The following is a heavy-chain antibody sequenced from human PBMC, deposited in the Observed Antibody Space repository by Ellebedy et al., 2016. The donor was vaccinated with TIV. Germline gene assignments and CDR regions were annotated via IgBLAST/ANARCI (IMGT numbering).Heavy chain of an antibody. CDR1: GFSLSSFW. V-gene: IGHV3-7*03. CDR3: ARAPRGGTDY. Sequence: GESLKISCAASGFSLSSFWMSWVRQAPGKGLESVANINHAGSETYYVYSVKCRFTISRDNANNSLYLQMDSLRAEDTAVYFCARAPRGGTDYWGQGTLVTVSS. D-gene: IGHD3-10*01. J-gene: IGHJ4*02. CDR2: INHAGSET.